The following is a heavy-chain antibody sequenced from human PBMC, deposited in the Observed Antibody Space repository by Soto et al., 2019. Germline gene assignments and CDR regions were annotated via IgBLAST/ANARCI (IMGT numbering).Heavy chain of an antibody. D-gene: IGHD3-3*02. V-gene: IGHV1-18*01. CDR2: ISAYNGNT. CDR1: GYTFTSYG. J-gene: IGHJ6*03. Sequence: AAVKVSCKASGYTFTSYGISWVRQAPGQGLEWMGWISAYNGNTNYAQKLQGRVTMTTDTSTSTAYMELRSLRSDDTGVYYCARWGSVFGVVITQGYYIDGWGKGTTGTLSS. CDR3: ARWGSVFGVVITQGYYIDG.